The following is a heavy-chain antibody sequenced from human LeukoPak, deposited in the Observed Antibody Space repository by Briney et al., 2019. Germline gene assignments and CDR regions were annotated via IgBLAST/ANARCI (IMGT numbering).Heavy chain of an antibody. CDR3: VKELVDYYYYYGMDV. V-gene: IGHV3-64D*06. CDR2: ISSIGGIT. CDR1: GFTFSSYA. Sequence: AGGSLRVSCSAPGFTFSSYAMHWVRQAPGKGLEYVSPISSIGGITYYADSVKGRFTISRDNSKNTLYLQMSSLRAEDTAVYYCVKELVDYYYYYGMDVWGKGTTVTVSS. J-gene: IGHJ6*04.